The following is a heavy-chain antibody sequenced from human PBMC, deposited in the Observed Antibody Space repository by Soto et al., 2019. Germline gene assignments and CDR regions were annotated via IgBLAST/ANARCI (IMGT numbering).Heavy chain of an antibody. J-gene: IGHJ5*01. CDR2: VSSDGGNK. Sequence: GGSLRLSCVVSGFTFSSYPFHWVRQAPGKGLEWVAVVSSDGGNKYYSNSVRGRFTISRDNSKNTLYLQMNRLRVDDMAVYYCASEAHSSAWGWFDSWGQGTLVTVSS. CDR3: ASEAHSSAWGWFDS. CDR1: GFTFSSYP. V-gene: IGHV3-30-3*01. D-gene: IGHD3-16*01.